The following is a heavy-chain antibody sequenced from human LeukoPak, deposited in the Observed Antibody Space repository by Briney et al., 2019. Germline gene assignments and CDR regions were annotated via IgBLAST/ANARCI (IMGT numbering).Heavy chain of an antibody. J-gene: IGHJ6*03. CDR1: GGSISSYY. CDR3: ARGTFGYTNYGSGRVGDYFYYMDV. V-gene: IGHV4-59*01. Sequence: PSETLSLTCTVSGGSISSYYWSWIRQPPGKGLESIGYIHYTGRTNYNPSPMSRVTLSVDTSKNQFSLKLTSVTAADTAVYYCARGTFGYTNYGSGRVGDYFYYMDVWGKGATVTVSS. D-gene: IGHD3-10*01. CDR2: IHYTGRT.